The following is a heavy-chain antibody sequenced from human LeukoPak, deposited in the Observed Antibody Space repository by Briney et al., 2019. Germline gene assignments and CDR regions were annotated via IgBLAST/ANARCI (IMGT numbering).Heavy chain of an antibody. V-gene: IGHV4-34*01. CDR1: GGSFSGYY. Sequence: SETLSLTCAVYGGSFSGYYWSWIRQPPGKGLEWIGEINHSGSPNYNPSLKSRVTISIDTSKNQFSLKLSPVTAADMAVYYCARDLSDYYGSGSYRPIDAFDIWGQGTMVTVSS. J-gene: IGHJ3*02. CDR3: ARDLSDYYGSGSYRPIDAFDI. D-gene: IGHD3-10*01. CDR2: INHSGSP.